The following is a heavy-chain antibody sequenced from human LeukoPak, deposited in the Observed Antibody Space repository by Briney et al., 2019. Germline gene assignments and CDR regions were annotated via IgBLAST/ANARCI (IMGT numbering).Heavy chain of an antibody. D-gene: IGHD3-22*01. CDR1: GYTFTSYG. V-gene: IGHV1-18*01. CDR3: ARVVISTMIVVVNHIDY. J-gene: IGHJ4*02. CDR2: ISAYNGNT. Sequence: VASVKVSCKASGYTFTSYGISWVRQAPGQGLEWMGWISAYNGNTNYAQKLQGRVTMTTDTSTSTAYMELRSLRSDDTAVYYCARVVISTMIVVVNHIDYWGQGTLVTVSS.